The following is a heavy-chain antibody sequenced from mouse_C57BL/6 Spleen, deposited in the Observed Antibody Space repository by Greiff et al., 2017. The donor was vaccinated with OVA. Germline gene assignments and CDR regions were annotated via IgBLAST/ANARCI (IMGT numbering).Heavy chain of an antibody. Sequence: QVQLQQPGAELVKPGASVKLSCKASGYTFTSYWMQWVKQRPGQGLEWIGEIDPSDSYTNYNQKFKGKATLTVDTSSSTAYMQLSSLTSEDSAVYYCARGTTVVATKSYFDYWGQGTTLTVSS. CDR1: GYTFTSYW. V-gene: IGHV1-50*01. D-gene: IGHD1-1*01. CDR3: ARGTTVVATKSYFDY. J-gene: IGHJ2*01. CDR2: IDPSDSYT.